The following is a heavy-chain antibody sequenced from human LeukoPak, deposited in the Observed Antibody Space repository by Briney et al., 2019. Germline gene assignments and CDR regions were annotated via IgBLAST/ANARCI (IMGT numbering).Heavy chain of an antibody. V-gene: IGHV4-34*01. D-gene: IGHD3-10*01. Sequence: PGGSLRLSCAASGFTFSSYAMSWIRQPPGKGLEWIGEINHSGSTNYNPSLKSRVTISVDTSKNQFSLKLSSVTAADTAVYYCARGLLWFGGRFDPWGQGTLVTVSS. J-gene: IGHJ5*02. CDR3: ARGLLWFGGRFDP. CDR2: INHSGST. CDR1: GFTFSSYA.